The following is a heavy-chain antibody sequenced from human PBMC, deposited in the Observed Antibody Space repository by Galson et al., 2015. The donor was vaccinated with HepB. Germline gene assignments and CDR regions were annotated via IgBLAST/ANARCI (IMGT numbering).Heavy chain of an antibody. V-gene: IGHV1-24*01. Sequence: SVKVSCKVSGYTLTELSMHWVRQAPGKGLEWMGGFDPEDGETIYAQKFQGRVTMTEDTSTDTAYMELSSLRSEDTAVYYCATSYCSGGSCFNFDYWGQGTLVTVPS. D-gene: IGHD2-15*01. CDR1: GYTLTELS. CDR3: ATSYCSGGSCFNFDY. J-gene: IGHJ4*02. CDR2: FDPEDGET.